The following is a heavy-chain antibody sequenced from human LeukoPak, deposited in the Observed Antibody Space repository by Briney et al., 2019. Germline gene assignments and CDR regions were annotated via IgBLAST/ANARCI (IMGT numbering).Heavy chain of an antibody. V-gene: IGHV4-38-2*02. CDR1: GYSISSGYY. CDR2: MYHSGST. J-gene: IGHJ5*02. Sequence: SETLSLTCTVSGYSISSGYYWVWMRQPPGKGLEWIGSMYHSGSTYYNPSLKSRVTISEDTSKNQFSLKLSSVTAADTAVYYCARVPGPNWFDPWGQGTLVTVSS. CDR3: ARVPGPNWFDP.